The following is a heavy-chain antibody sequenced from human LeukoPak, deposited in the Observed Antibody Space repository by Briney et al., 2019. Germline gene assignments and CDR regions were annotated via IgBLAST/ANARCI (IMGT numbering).Heavy chain of an antibody. CDR1: GFTFSSYG. CDR3: ARDRGSGLFDP. V-gene: IGHV3-21*01. Sequence: RSGGSLRLSCAASGFTFSSYGMHWVRQAPGKGLEWVSSISSSSSYIYYADSVKGRFTISRDNAKNSLYLQMNSLRAEDTAVYYCARDRGSGLFDPWGQGTLVTVSS. D-gene: IGHD5-12*01. J-gene: IGHJ5*02. CDR2: ISSSSSYI.